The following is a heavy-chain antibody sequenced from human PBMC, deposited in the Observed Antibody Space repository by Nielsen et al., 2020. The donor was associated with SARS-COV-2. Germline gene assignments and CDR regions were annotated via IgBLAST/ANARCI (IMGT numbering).Heavy chain of an antibody. Sequence: GESLKISCKGSGYSFTSYWIGWVRQMPRKGLEWMGIIYPGDSDTRYSPSFQGQVTISADKSISTAYLQWSSLKASDTAMYYCARATYCSSTNCYVGFDPWGQGTLVTVSS. CDR1: GYSFTSYW. CDR2: IYPGDSDT. V-gene: IGHV5-51*01. J-gene: IGHJ5*02. D-gene: IGHD2-2*01. CDR3: ARATYCSSTNCYVGFDP.